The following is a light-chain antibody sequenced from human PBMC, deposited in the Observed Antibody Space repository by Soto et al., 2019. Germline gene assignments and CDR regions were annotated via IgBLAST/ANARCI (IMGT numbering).Light chain of an antibody. CDR2: AAS. CDR3: QQSYSTPTALT. CDR1: QSISSY. V-gene: IGKV1-39*01. J-gene: IGKJ4*01. Sequence: DIQMTQSPSSLSASVGDIVTITCRASQSISSYLNWYQQKPGKAPKLLIYAASSLQSGVPSRFSGSGSGTDFTLTISSLQPEDFATYYCQQSYSTPTALTFGGGTKVEIK.